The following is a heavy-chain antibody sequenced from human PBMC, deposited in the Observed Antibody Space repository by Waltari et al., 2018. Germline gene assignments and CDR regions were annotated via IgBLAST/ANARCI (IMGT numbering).Heavy chain of an antibody. Sequence: QVQLVQSGAEVTTPGASVKVSCKASGYTFTGSYLHWGRQAPGQGLEWMGWINHNSGGTNYEQKFQGRVTMTRDTSNSTAYMELSRLRSDDTAVYYCARDETGTTSDYWGQGTLVTVSS. J-gene: IGHJ4*02. CDR2: INHNSGGT. V-gene: IGHV1-2*02. CDR1: GYTFTGSY. CDR3: ARDETGTTSDY. D-gene: IGHD1-7*01.